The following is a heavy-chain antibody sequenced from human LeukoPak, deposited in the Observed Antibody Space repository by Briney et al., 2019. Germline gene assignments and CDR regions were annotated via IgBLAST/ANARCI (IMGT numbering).Heavy chain of an antibody. D-gene: IGHD3-10*01. V-gene: IGHV1-2*02. CDR2: INPNSGGT. CDR3: ARERAGSLEDWFDP. CDR1: GYTFTGYY. Sequence: EGSVKVSCKASGYTFTGYYMHWVRQAPGQGLEWMGWINPNSGGTNYARKFQVRGTMTRDTSISTAYMELSRLRSDDTAVYYCARERAGSLEDWFDPWGQGTLVTVSS. J-gene: IGHJ5*02.